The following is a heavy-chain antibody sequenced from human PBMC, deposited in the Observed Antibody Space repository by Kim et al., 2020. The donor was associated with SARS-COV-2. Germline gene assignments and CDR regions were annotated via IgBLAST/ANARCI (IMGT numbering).Heavy chain of an antibody. J-gene: IGHJ4*02. CDR1: GFTFTNFA. D-gene: IGHD1-26*01. CDR3: AQGGEPPYSDN. V-gene: IGHV3-23*01. CDR2: ISSRGTST. Sequence: GGSLRLSCAASGFTFTNFAMSWVRQAPGKGLEWVSGISSRGTSTYYAVSVKGRFTISRDNSKNTLFLQMNNLRPEDTALFYCAQGGEPPYSDNWGQGTLV.